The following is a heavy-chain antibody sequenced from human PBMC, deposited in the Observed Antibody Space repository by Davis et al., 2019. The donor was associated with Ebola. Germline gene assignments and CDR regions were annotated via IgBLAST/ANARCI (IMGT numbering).Heavy chain of an antibody. Sequence: ASVKVSCKASGYTFTSYGISWVRQAPGQGLEWMGWISAYNGNTNYAQKLQGRVTMTTDTSTSTAYMELSSLRSEDTAVYYCARDPSGTPQDYWGQGTLVTVSS. J-gene: IGHJ4*02. CDR3: ARDPSGTPQDY. D-gene: IGHD1-26*01. V-gene: IGHV1-18*01. CDR2: ISAYNGNT. CDR1: GYTFTSYG.